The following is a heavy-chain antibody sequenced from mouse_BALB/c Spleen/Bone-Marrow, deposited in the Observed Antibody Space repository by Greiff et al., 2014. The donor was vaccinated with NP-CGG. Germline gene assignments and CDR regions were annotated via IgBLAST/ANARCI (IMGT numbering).Heavy chain of an antibody. CDR3: ARWEYSAIDY. J-gene: IGHJ4*01. D-gene: IGHD4-1*01. CDR2: IDPANGDT. V-gene: IGHV14-3*02. CDR1: GFKIKDTY. Sequence: EVKLMESGAELVKPGASVTLSCTASGFKIKDTYMHWVKQRPEQGLEWIGRIDPANGDTKYDQKFKGKATITADTSSNTAYMQLRSLTSEDPAFYYWARWEYSAIDYWGRRASVPVPS.